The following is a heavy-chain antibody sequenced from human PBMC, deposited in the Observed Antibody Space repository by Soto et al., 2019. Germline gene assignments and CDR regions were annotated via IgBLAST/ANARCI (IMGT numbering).Heavy chain of an antibody. J-gene: IGHJ6*03. CDR3: AREKGDGFPEWYYYMDV. CDR2: IYYSGST. V-gene: IGHV4-59*11. Sequence: SETLCLTYTVSGGSISSHYCSWIRQPPGKGLEWIGYIYYSGSTNYNPSLKSRVTISVDTSKNQFSLKLSSVTAADTAVYYCAREKGDGFPEWYYYMDVWGKGTTVTVSS. CDR1: GGSISSHY. D-gene: IGHD3-3*01.